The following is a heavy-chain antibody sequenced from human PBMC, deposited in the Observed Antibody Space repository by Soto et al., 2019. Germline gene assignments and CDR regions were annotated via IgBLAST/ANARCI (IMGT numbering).Heavy chain of an antibody. Sequence: QVQLQESGPRLVKPSGTLSLTCSVSGGSISSSNWWSWVRQPPGKGLEWIGEIYHSGSTNYNPSLKSRVIISIDKSKNQFSLKPSCVTAADTAVYYCAGWIQLQQYYYYGMDVWGQGTTVTVSS. J-gene: IGHJ6*02. CDR2: IYHSGST. CDR3: AGWIQLQQYYYYGMDV. V-gene: IGHV4-4*02. CDR1: GGSISSSNW. D-gene: IGHD5-18*01.